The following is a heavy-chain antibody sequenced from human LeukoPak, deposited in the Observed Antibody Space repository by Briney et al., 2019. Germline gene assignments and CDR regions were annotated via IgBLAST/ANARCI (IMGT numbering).Heavy chain of an antibody. D-gene: IGHD6-13*01. CDR1: GGSISSYY. V-gene: IGHV4-4*07. Sequence: PSETLSLTCTVSGGSISSYYWSWIRQPAGKGLEWIGRIYTSGSTNYNPSLKSRVTISVDTSKNQFSLKLSSVTAADTAVYYCAREARAAAGTRGRDYWGQGTLVTVSS. CDR2: IYTSGST. J-gene: IGHJ4*02. CDR3: AREARAAAGTRGRDY.